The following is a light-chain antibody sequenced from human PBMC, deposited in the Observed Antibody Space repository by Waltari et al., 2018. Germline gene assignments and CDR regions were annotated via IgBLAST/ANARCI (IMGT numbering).Light chain of an antibody. Sequence: DVKMTQSPSTLSASVGDRVTITCRASQSVSVWLAWYQQKPGKAPKLLISGASSLESGVPSRFSGSGSGTEFTLTISGLQPEDFATYYCQQYNTYSTFGQGTKVEIK. J-gene: IGKJ1*01. V-gene: IGKV1-5*03. CDR2: GAS. CDR3: QQYNTYST. CDR1: QSVSVW.